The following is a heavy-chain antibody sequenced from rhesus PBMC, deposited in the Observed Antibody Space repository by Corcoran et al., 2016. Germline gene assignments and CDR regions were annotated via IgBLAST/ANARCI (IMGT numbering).Heavy chain of an antibody. D-gene: IGHD3-16*01. V-gene: IGHV4-165*02. J-gene: IGHJ6*01. CDR3: ARRPSYYYSGSFDGLDS. Sequence: QLQLQESGPGLVKPSETLSLTCAFSGGPISGYLWNWVRHTPGKGLEWIGYSGGSSGSTYYNPSLKSRVTISTDTSKNQFSLKLSSVTAADTAVYYCARRPSYYYSGSFDGLDSWGQGVVVTVSS. CDR2: SGGSSGST. CDR1: GGPISGYL.